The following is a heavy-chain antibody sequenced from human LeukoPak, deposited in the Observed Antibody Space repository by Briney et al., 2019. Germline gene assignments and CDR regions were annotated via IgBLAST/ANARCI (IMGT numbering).Heavy chain of an antibody. D-gene: IGHD1-26*01. CDR2: INPNSGGT. J-gene: IGHJ4*02. V-gene: IGHV1-2*02. CDR3: ARGFGGSGSYGDY. Sequence: ASVKVSCKASGYTFTGYYMHWVRQAPGQGLEWMGWINPNSGGTNYAQEFQGRVTMTRDTSISTAYMELSRLRSDDTAVYYCARGFGGSGSYGDYWGQGTLVTVSS. CDR1: GYTFTGYY.